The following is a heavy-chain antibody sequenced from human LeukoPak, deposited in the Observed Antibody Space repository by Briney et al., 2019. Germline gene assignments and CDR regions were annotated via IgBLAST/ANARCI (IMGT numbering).Heavy chain of an antibody. CDR2: IYYSGST. CDR3: ASTNCSSASCYGANWFDP. Sequence: SETLSLTCTVSGGSISSGDYYWSWIRQPPGKGLEWIGYIYYSGSTFHYNPSLKSRVNISVDTSKNQFSLRLSSVTAVDTAVYYCASTNCSSASCYGANWFDPWGQGTLVTVSS. J-gene: IGHJ5*02. V-gene: IGHV4-30-4*08. CDR1: GGSISSGDYY. D-gene: IGHD2-2*01.